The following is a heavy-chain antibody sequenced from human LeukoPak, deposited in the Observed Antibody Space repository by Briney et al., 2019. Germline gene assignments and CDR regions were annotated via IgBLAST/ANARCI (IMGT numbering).Heavy chain of an antibody. CDR3: ARGAYYYDSSGIPEGDDAFDI. CDR2: IYTSGST. D-gene: IGHD3-22*01. Sequence: SETLSLTCTVSGGSISSYYWSWIRQPAGKGLEWIGRIYTSGSTNYNPSLKSRVTMSVDTSKSQFSLKLSSVTAADTAVYYCARGAYYYDSSGIPEGDDAFDIWGQGTMVTVSS. J-gene: IGHJ3*02. CDR1: GGSISSYY. V-gene: IGHV4-4*07.